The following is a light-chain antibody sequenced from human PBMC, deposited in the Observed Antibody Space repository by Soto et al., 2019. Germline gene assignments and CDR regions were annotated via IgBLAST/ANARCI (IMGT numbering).Light chain of an antibody. V-gene: IGKV3-20*01. CDR1: QSISSY. CDR3: QQYADSPET. J-gene: IGKJ4*01. CDR2: DSS. Sequence: EIVLTQSPGTLFLSPGERATLSCRASQSISSYVAWYQQKPGQAPRVLIYDSSSRATGVPDRFSGSGSGTDFTLTISRLEPEDFAVYYCQQYADSPETFGGGTKV.